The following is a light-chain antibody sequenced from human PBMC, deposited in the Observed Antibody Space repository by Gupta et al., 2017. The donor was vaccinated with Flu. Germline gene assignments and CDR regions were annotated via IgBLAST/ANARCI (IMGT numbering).Light chain of an antibody. J-gene: IGLJ3*02. CDR3: QVWHISSDQLRV. Sequence: YVLTQPPSVSVAPGQTARITCGGDDIGRKSVHWYQQRPGQAPVVVVYDDSDRPSGIPERFSGSNSGNTATLTITKVEAGDEADYFCQVWHISSDQLRVFGGGTKLTVL. V-gene: IGLV3-21*02. CDR1: DIGRKS. CDR2: DDS.